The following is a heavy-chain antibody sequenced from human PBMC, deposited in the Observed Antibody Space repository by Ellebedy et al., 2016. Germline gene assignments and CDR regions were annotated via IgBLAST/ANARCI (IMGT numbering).Heavy chain of an antibody. J-gene: IGHJ5*02. CDR3: RPGHYANL. V-gene: IGHV3-23*01. Sequence: GGSLRLSXAASGIGFSDFFMGWVRRAPGKGLEWVATISAGGETTYFADSVRGRFSVSRDNSKSTLYLHMYSLRADDTAVYYCRPGHYANLWGHGTLVTVSS. CDR2: ISAGGETT. D-gene: IGHD4-17*01. CDR1: GIGFSDFF.